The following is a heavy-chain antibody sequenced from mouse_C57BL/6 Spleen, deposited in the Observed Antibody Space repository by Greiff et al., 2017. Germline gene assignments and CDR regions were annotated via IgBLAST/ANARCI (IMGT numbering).Heavy chain of an antibody. V-gene: IGHV3-6*01. CDR2: ISYDGSN. CDR1: GYSITSGYY. Sequence: ESGPGLVKPSQSLSLTCSVTGYSITSGYYWNWIRQFPGNKLEWMGYISYDGSNNYNPSLKNRISITRDTSKNQFFLKLNSVTTEDTATYYCARDLTGTGFDYWGQGTTLTVSS. D-gene: IGHD4-1*01. CDR3: ARDLTGTGFDY. J-gene: IGHJ2*01.